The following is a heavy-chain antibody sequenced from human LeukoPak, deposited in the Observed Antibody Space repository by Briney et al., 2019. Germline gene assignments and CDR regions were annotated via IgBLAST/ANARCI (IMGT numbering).Heavy chain of an antibody. D-gene: IGHD6-19*01. CDR2: IYYSGST. Sequence: SETLSLTCTVSGGSLSSYYWSWIRQPPGKGLEWIGYIYYSGSTNHNPSLKSRVTISADTSKNQFSLKLSSVTAADTAVYYCARDHSSGYYYYGMDVWGQGTTVTVSS. J-gene: IGHJ6*02. CDR1: GGSLSSYY. CDR3: ARDHSSGYYYYGMDV. V-gene: IGHV4-59*01.